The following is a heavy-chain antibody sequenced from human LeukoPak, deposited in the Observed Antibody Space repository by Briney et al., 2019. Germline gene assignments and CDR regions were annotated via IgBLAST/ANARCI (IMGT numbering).Heavy chain of an antibody. J-gene: IGHJ6*02. CDR1: GGSISSYS. D-gene: IGHD3-10*01. CDR3: ARHRAYYGSGSYNYGMDV. CDR2: IYYSGST. Sequence: PSETLSLTCTVSGGSISSYSWSWIRQPPGKGLEWIGYIYYSGSTNYNPSLKSRVTISVDTSKNQFSLKLSSVTAADTAVYYCARHRAYYGSGSYNYGMDVWGQGTTVTVSS. V-gene: IGHV4-59*08.